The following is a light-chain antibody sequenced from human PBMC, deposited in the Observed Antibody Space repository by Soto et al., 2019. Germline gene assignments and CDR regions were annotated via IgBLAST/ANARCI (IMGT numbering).Light chain of an antibody. V-gene: IGKV3-20*01. CDR1: QRVGSSY. J-gene: IGKJ1*01. CDR2: GAS. CDR3: QQYGSSRT. Sequence: EIVLTQSPVTLSLSPGERATLSCRASQRVGSSYLAWYQQKPGQAPRLLIYGASSRATGIPDRFSGSGSGTDFTLTISRLEPEDFAVYYCQQYGSSRTFGQGTKVDIK.